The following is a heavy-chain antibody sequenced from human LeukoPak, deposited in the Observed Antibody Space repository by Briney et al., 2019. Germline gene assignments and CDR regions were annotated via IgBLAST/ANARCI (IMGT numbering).Heavy chain of an antibody. J-gene: IGHJ4*02. D-gene: IGHD4-17*01. CDR3: ARVVPYGDYVRYYFDY. V-gene: IGHV1-69*05. CDR1: GGTFSSYA. Sequence: SVKVSCKASGGTFSSYAISWVRQAPGQGLEWMGGIIPIFGTANYAQKFQGRVTITTDESTSTAYMELSSLRSEDTAVYYCARVVPYGDYVRYYFDYWGQGTLVTVSS. CDR2: IIPIFGTA.